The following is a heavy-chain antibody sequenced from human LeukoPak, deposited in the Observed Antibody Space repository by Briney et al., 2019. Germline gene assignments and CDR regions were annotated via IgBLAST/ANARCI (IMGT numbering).Heavy chain of an antibody. CDR3: ARHPSGDFYASGPFDL. CDR1: GGSISSYY. D-gene: IGHD3-10*01. V-gene: IGHV4-4*07. Sequence: SETLSLTCTVSGGSISSYYWSWIRQPAGKGLEWIGRIYTSGSTNYNPSLKSRVTMSVDTSKNQFSLKLSSVTAADTAVYYCARHPSGDFYASGPFDLWGQGTLVSVSS. J-gene: IGHJ5*02. CDR2: IYTSGST.